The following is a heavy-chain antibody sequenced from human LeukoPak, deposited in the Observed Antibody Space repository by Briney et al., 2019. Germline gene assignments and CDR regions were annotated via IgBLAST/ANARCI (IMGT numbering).Heavy chain of an antibody. V-gene: IGHV3-7*04. CDR1: GFTFSNYW. D-gene: IGHD3-22*01. CDR2: VKQDGRQK. J-gene: IGHJ4*02. Sequence: GASLRLSCAASGFTFSNYWMAWVCQAPGKGLEWVAKVKQDGRQKGNVDSVKGRSTPSRDHAENSLYLQMNSLRDEDTAVYYCVRAPRVDSGYQFNFDYWGQGTLVSVSS. CDR3: VRAPRVDSGYQFNFDY.